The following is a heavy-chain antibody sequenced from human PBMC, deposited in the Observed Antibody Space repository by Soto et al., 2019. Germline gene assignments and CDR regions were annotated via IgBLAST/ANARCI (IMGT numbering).Heavy chain of an antibody. J-gene: IGHJ6*02. Sequence: WETLSITCTVSHNAISSYYWSLIRQPPGKGLEWIGYIYYSGSTNYNPSLKSRVTISVDTSKNQFSLKLSSVTAADTAVYYCARHIAARPHCYYYGMDVWGQGTTVTVSS. CDR3: ARHIAARPHCYYYGMDV. D-gene: IGHD6-6*01. CDR1: HNAISSYY. V-gene: IGHV4-59*01. CDR2: IYYSGST.